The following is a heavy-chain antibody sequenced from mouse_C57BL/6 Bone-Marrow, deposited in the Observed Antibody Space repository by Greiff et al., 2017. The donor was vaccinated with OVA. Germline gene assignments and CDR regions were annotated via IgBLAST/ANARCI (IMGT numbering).Heavy chain of an antibody. J-gene: IGHJ4*01. D-gene: IGHD2-1*01. CDR3: ARDPGNFYYAMDY. Sequence: EVMLVESGPGLVKPSQTVFLTCTVTGISITTGNYRWSWIRQFPGNKLEWIGYIFYSGTITYNPYLTSRTTIPRDTPKNPCYLELNTLTAEDTATYDCARDPGNFYYAMDYWGQGTSVTVSS. V-gene: IGHV3-5*01. CDR1: GISITTGNYR. CDR2: IFYSGTI.